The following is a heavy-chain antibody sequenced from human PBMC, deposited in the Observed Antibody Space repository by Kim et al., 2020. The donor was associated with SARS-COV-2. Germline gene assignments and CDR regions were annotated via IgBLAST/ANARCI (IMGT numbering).Heavy chain of an antibody. CDR2: INPNSGGT. CDR1: GYTFTGYY. Sequence: ASVKVSCKASGYTFTGYYMHWVRQAPGQGLEWMGRINPNSGGTNYAQKFQGRVTMTRDTSISTAYMELSRLRSDDTAVYYCARFCCGPGVRRSSIDIWGQGTMVTVSS. J-gene: IGHJ3*02. CDR3: ARFCCGPGVRRSSIDI. V-gene: IGHV1-2*06. D-gene: IGHD6-13*01.